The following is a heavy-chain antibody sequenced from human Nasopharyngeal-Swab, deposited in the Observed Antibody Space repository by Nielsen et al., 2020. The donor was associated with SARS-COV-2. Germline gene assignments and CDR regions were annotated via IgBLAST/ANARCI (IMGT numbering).Heavy chain of an antibody. CDR2: IYHSGST. Sequence: SETLSLTCAVSGGSISSSHWWSWVRQPPGKGLEWIGEIYHSGSTNYNPSLKSRVTISVDKSKNQFSLKLSSVTAADTAVYYCARGDFWSGYPPVYYGMDVWGQGTTVTVSS. CDR1: GGSISSSHW. CDR3: ARGDFWSGYPPVYYGMDV. D-gene: IGHD3-3*01. J-gene: IGHJ6*02. V-gene: IGHV4-4*02.